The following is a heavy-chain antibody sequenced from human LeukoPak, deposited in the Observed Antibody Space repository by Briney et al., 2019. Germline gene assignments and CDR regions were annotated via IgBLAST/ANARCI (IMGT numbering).Heavy chain of an antibody. V-gene: IGHV1-69-2*01. CDR3: ARDQGYVLSEGFDY. J-gene: IGHJ4*02. D-gene: IGHD5-12*01. CDR1: GYSFSDYY. CDR2: VDTEYGEA. Sequence: ASVKVSCKASGYSFSDYYMHWVQQAPGNGLEWIGRVDTEYGEAIYAERFQGRVTLTADTSTDTAYMELRSLRSDDTAVYYCARDQGYVLSEGFDYWGQGTLVTVSS.